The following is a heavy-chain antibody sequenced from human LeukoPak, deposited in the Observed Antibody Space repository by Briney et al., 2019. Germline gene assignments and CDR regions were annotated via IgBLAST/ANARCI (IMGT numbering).Heavy chain of an antibody. CDR2: INHSGST. Sequence: SETLSLTCAVYGGSFSGYYWSWIRQPPGKGLEWIGEINHSGSTNYNPSLKSRVTISVDTSKNQFSLKLSSVTAADTAVYYCARRTYYYGSGSRHFDYWGQGTLVTVSS. J-gene: IGHJ4*02. CDR3: ARRTYYYGSGSRHFDY. D-gene: IGHD3-10*01. CDR1: GGSFSGYY. V-gene: IGHV4-34*01.